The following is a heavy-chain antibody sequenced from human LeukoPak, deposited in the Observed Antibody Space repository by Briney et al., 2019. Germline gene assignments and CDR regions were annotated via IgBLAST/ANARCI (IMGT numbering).Heavy chain of an antibody. D-gene: IGHD5-24*01. CDR2: IYYSGSS. CDR1: GGSISSSNW. CDR3: ARHRSGWLQSSFDY. V-gene: IGHV4-39*01. J-gene: IGHJ4*02. Sequence: PSETLSLTCAVSGGSISSSNWWGWVRQPPGKGLEWIGSIYYSGSSFDNPALKSRVTISVHTSKDQFSLKLSSLTAADTAVYYCARHRSGWLQSSFDYWGQGTLVTVSS.